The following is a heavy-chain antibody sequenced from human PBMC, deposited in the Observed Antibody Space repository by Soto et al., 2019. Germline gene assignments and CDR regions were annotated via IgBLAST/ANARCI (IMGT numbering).Heavy chain of an antibody. J-gene: IGHJ4*02. Sequence: QITLMESGPPLVRPTQTLTLTCTFSGFALSTSGVGVGWIRQPPEKALEWLALIYWDDDKRYNPSLNSRLIISKDTNKNQVVPAMTYMDPVDTATYFCAHRRHYGGSWNWGSFDCWGPGALVAVSS. CDR3: AHRRHYGGSWNWGSFDC. CDR2: IYWDDDK. V-gene: IGHV2-5*02. D-gene: IGHD6-13*01. CDR1: GFALSTSGVG.